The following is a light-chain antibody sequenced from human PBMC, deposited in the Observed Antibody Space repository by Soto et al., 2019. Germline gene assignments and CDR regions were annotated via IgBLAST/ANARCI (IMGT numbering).Light chain of an antibody. CDR2: GAF. CDR1: QSVSSD. V-gene: IGKV3-15*01. Sequence: EIVMTQSPATLSMFPGERATLSCRASQSVSSDLGWYQQKPGQAPRLLIHGAFIRAAGVPARFSGSGSGTEFTLTISSLQSEDSAVSYCQQYNDWPLTFGGGTKVDNK. J-gene: IGKJ4*01. CDR3: QQYNDWPLT.